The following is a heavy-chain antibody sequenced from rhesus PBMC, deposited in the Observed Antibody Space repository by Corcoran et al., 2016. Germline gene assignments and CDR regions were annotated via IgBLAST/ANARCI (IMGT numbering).Heavy chain of an antibody. CDR2: IDPSDSDT. CDR3: AKSNAGYSLFDD. Sequence: EVQLVQSGAEVKRLGESLKISGKTSGYRFPGYWIIGVVQLPGKGLEGRGSIDPSDSDTRHSPSFQGQGTISADNSISTTYLQWSSLKASDPATYYCAKSNAGYSLFDDWGQGVLVTVSS. V-gene: IGHV5-2*01. CDR1: GYRFPGYW. D-gene: IGHD5-24*01. J-gene: IGHJ4*01.